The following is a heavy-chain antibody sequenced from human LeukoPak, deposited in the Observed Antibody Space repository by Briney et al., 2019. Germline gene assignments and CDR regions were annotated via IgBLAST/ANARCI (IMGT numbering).Heavy chain of an antibody. V-gene: IGHV4-59*08. CDR3: ARGTVSNSFDP. D-gene: IGHD4-17*01. CDR2: IYYSGST. J-gene: IGHJ5*02. CDR1: GGSMSPYH. Sequence: SETLSLTCTVSGGSMSPYHWGWIRQPPGKGLEWTGYIYYSGSTNYNPSLNSRVTISVDTSKNQFSLRLSSVTAADTAVYYCARGTVSNSFDPWGQGTLVTVSS.